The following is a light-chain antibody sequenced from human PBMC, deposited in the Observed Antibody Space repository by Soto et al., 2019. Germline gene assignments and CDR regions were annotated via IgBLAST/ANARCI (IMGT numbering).Light chain of an antibody. CDR3: QPYNSYSEA. CDR2: KAS. J-gene: IGKJ1*01. V-gene: IGKV1-5*03. CDR1: QTISSW. Sequence: DIQMTQSPSTLSVSVGDRVTITCRASQTISSWLAWYQQKPGKAPKLLIYKASTLKSGVPSRFSGSGSGTEFTLTISSLQPDDFATYYCQPYNSYSEAFGQGTKVDIK.